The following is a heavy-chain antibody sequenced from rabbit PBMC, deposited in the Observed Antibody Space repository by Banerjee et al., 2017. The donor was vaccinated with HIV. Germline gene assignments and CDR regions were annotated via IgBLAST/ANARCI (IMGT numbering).Heavy chain of an antibody. V-gene: IGHV1S45*01. Sequence: QEQLEESGGDLVKPEGSLTLTCKASEFALRSNVMCWVRQAPGKGLEWIACIAGGSGSTYYASWANGRFTISKTSSTTVTLQMTSLTAADTATYFCARDLAGVIGWNFKLWGQGTLVTVS. CDR2: IAGGSGST. J-gene: IGHJ4*01. CDR1: EFALRSNV. CDR3: ARDLAGVIGWNFKL. D-gene: IGHD4-1*01.